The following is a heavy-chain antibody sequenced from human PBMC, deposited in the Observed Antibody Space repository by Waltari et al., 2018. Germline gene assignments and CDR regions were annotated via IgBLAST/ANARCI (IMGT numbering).Heavy chain of an antibody. V-gene: IGHV3-23*01. Sequence: EMQLLESGGALVQPGGSLRLSCAASGFPFSTYTMNWVRQAPGKGLGWVDVMTASGLRDYGDSVKGRFIISRDNSKNTLYLEMYRLRVEDTARYYCAKDEGARLAPTFGMDAWGQGTTVIVSS. CDR2: MTASGLR. D-gene: IGHD6-6*01. J-gene: IGHJ6*02. CDR1: GFPFSTYT. CDR3: AKDEGARLAPTFGMDA.